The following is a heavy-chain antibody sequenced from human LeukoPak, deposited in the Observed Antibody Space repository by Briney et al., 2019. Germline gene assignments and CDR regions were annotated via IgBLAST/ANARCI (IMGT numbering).Heavy chain of an antibody. D-gene: IGHD4-11*01. Sequence: PGGSLRLSCAASGFIFSSYSMNWVRQAPGKGLEWDASISSSSSYIYYAHSVKGRFTVSRHNANNYLSLQIHTRGTPHPPLSYGARERDDYPYEWGEGTLVTVSA. CDR1: GFIFSSYS. J-gene: IGHJ4*02. CDR2: ISSSSSYI. CDR3: ARERDDYPYE. V-gene: IGHV3-21*04.